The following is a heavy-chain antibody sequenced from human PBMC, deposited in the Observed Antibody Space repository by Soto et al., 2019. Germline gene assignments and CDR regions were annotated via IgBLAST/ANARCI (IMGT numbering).Heavy chain of an antibody. Sequence: QVQLQESGPGLVKPSETLSLTCTVSGGSVSSGSHYWSWIRQPPGKRLEWVGYVYYSGSTNYNPSLQSRVTISVDTSKNQFSLKMNSVTAADTAVYYCATDGSYAQHVWGQGTTVTVSS. D-gene: IGHD2-2*01. CDR2: VYYSGST. CDR3: ATDGSYAQHV. V-gene: IGHV4-61*01. J-gene: IGHJ6*02. CDR1: GGSVSSGSHY.